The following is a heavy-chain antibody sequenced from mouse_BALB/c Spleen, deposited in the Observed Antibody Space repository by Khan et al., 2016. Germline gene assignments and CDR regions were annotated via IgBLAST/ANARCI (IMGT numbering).Heavy chain of an antibody. J-gene: IGHJ4*01. CDR1: GDSITSGY. CDR3: TRCDYGKAYAMDY. V-gene: IGHV3-8*02. CDR2: INYSGST. Sequence: EVQLVESGPSLVKPSQTLSLTCSVTGDSITSGYWNWIRKFPGNKVEYMGYINYSGSTYYNPSLKSRISITRDTSKNQYYLQLRSVTTEDTATYYCTRCDYGKAYAMDYWGQGTSVTVSS. D-gene: IGHD2-1*01.